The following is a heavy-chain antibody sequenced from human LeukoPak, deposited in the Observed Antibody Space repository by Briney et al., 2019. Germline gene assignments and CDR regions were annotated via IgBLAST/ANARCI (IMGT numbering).Heavy chain of an antibody. J-gene: IGHJ4*02. V-gene: IGHV3-20*03. Sequence: GGSLRLSYAASGFTFDNYGMSWVRQAPGNGLEWVSGINWKGGTTGYADSVKGRFTISRDNAKKSLYLQMNSLRAEDTALYYCARDLVVVGTGFGYWGQGTLVTVSS. D-gene: IGHD3-22*01. CDR1: GFTFDNYG. CDR2: INWKGGTT. CDR3: ARDLVVVGTGFGY.